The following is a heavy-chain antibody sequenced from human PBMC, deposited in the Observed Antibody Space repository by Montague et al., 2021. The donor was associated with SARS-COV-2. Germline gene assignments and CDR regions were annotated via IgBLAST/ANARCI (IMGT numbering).Heavy chain of an antibody. D-gene: IGHD6-25*01. V-gene: IGHV4-34*01. CDR3: ARGLSGSYSGGWVPVALFDFYHYMDV. Sequence: SETLSLTCAVYGGSFSGYYWSWIRRPPGKGLEWIGESNHSGGTNYNPYLKGRVTISVDTSKNQFSLKSTSVTAADTAVYYCARGLSGSYSGGWVPVALFDFYHYMDVWGSGTTVTVSS. J-gene: IGHJ6*03. CDR1: GGSFSGYY. CDR2: SNHSGGT.